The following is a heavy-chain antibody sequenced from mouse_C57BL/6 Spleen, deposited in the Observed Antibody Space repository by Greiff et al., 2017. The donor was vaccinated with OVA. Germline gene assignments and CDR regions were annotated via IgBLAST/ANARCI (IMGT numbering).Heavy chain of an antibody. CDR1: GYSITSGYY. CDR3: ATAYYYGSSLYYFDY. D-gene: IGHD1-1*01. J-gene: IGHJ2*01. V-gene: IGHV3-6*01. Sequence: EVKLQESGPGLVKPSQSLSLTCSVTGYSITSGYYWNWIRQFPGNKLEWKGYISYDGSNNYNPSLKNRISITRDTSKNQFFLKFNSVTTEDTATYYCATAYYYGSSLYYFDYWGQGTTLTVSS. CDR2: ISYDGSN.